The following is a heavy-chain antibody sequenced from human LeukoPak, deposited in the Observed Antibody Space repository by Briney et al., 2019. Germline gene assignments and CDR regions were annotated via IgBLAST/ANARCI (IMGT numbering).Heavy chain of an antibody. CDR1: GFTVSSNY. Sequence: GGSLRPSCAASGFTVSSNYMSWVRQAPGKGLEWVSVIYSGGSTYYADSVKGRFTISRDNSKNTLYLQMNSLRAEDTAVYYCAREGGGSYYLEDYWGQGTLVTVSS. CDR3: AREGGGSYYLEDY. J-gene: IGHJ4*02. D-gene: IGHD1-26*01. CDR2: IYSGGST. V-gene: IGHV3-66*02.